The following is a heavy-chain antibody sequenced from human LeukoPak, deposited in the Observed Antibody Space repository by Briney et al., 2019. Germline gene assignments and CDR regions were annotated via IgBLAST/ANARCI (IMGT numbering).Heavy chain of an antibody. CDR1: GFTFSSYS. CDR2: ISSSSIYI. V-gene: IGHV3-21*01. CDR3: ARGPPLLSDFYYYYMLV. J-gene: IGHJ6*03. D-gene: IGHD3-10*01. Sequence: GGSLRLSCAASGFTFSSYSVNWVRQAPGKGLEWVSSISSSSIYIYYADSVKGRFTISRDDAKNSLSLQMNSLRAEDTAVYYCARGPPLLSDFYYYYMLVGAKGTTVTVSS.